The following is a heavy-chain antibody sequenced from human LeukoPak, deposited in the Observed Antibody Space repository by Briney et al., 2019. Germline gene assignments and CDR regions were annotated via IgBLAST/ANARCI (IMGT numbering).Heavy chain of an antibody. CDR2: INSDGSST. J-gene: IGHJ4*02. V-gene: IGHV3-74*01. Sequence: AGGSLRLSCAASGFTFSSYWMHWVRQAPGKGLVWVSRINSDGSSTSYADSVKGRFTISRDNAKNTPYLQMNSLRAEDTAVYYCARGKGYSYDYYWGQGTLVTVSS. CDR1: GFTFSSYW. CDR3: ARGKGYSYDYY. D-gene: IGHD5-18*01.